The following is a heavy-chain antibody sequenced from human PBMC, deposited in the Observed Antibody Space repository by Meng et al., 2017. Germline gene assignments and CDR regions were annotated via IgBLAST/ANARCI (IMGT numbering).Heavy chain of an antibody. CDR3: ARDHGPIDY. J-gene: IGHJ4*02. CDR2: INSDGSST. V-gene: IGHV3-74*01. Sequence: VYPAEGLFPPGGPLKLSCARSGFPFSGYWMHWVRQAPGKGLVWVSRINSDGSSTSYADSVKGRFTISRDNAKNTLYLQMNSLRAEDTAVYYCARDHGPIDYWGQGTLVTRLL. CDR1: GFPFSGYW.